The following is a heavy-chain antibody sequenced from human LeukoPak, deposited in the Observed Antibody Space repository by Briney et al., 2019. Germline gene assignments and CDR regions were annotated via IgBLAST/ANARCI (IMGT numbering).Heavy chain of an antibody. CDR1: GYTFTSYS. CDR2: ISAYNGNT. J-gene: IGHJ6*03. CDR3: ARADQVLREYSTTGTYNYYYYMDV. V-gene: IGHV1-18*01. D-gene: IGHD6-6*01. Sequence: ASVKVSCKASGYTFTSYSISWVRQAPGQGLQWMGWISAYNGNTNYAQMLQGRLTMTTDTSTSTAYMELRRLTSDDTAVYYCARADQVLREYSTTGTYNYYYYMDVWGKGTTVTVSS.